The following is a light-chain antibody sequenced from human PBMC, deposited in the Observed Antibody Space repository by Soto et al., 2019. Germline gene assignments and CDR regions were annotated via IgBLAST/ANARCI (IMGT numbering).Light chain of an antibody. J-gene: IGLJ2*01. CDR1: SGPSSYT. CDR2: INSDGSH. CDR3: QTWYSAIRV. V-gene: IGLV4-69*01. Sequence: QSVLAQSPSASASLGASVKLTCTLTSGPSSYTIAWHQQQPGRGPRYLMKINSDGSHMKGDGIPARFSGSSSESERHLTISNVQSEDEADYYCQTWYSAIRVFGGGTKLTVL.